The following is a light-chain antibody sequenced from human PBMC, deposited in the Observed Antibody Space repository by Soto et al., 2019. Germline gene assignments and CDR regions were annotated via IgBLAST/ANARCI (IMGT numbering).Light chain of an antibody. V-gene: IGLV2-23*01. CDR1: GSDVGRYNL. J-gene: IGLJ2*01. CDR2: EGS. CDR3: CSYAGSSTLV. Sequence: QSALTQPASVSGSPGQASTISCTGTGSDVGRYNLVSWYQQHPGKAPKLMIYEGSKRPLGVSNRYAGSKPGNTASLTISGLQAEDEADYYCCSYAGSSTLVLGGGTKLTVL.